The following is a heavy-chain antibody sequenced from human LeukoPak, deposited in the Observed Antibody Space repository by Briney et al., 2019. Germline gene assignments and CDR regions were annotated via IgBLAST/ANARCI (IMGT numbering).Heavy chain of an antibody. J-gene: IGHJ5*02. CDR1: GGSFSGYY. CDR3: AAKRHRYDYVWGSYRHNWFDP. CDR2: IHHRGST. Sequence: SETLSLTCAVYGGSFSGYYWGWIRQSPGKGLEWIGEIHHRGSTNYNPSLKSRVTMSVDTSKNHFSLNLSSVTAADTAVYYCAAKRHRYDYVWGSYRHNWFDPWGQGTLVTVSS. V-gene: IGHV4-34*01. D-gene: IGHD3-16*02.